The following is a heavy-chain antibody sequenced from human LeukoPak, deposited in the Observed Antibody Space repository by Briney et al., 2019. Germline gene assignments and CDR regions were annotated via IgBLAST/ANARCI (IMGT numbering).Heavy chain of an antibody. CDR1: GYTFTSYD. CDR2: MNPNSGNT. Sequence: EASVKVSCKATGYTFTSYDINWVRQASGQGLEWMGWMNPNSGNTGYAQKFQGRVTMTRNTSISTAYMELSSLRSEDTAVYYCARGVYGSGSYYEFDYWGQGTLVTVSS. J-gene: IGHJ4*02. CDR3: ARGVYGSGSYYEFDY. D-gene: IGHD3-10*01. V-gene: IGHV1-8*01.